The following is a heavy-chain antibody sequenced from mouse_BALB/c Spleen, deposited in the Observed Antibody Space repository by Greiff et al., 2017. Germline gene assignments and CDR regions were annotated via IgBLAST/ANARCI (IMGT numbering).Heavy chain of an antibody. Sequence: EVQLQQSGPELMKPGASVKISCKASGYSFTSYYMHWVKQSHGKSLEWIGYIDPFNGGTSYNQKFKGKATLTVDKSSSTAYMHLSSLTSEDSAVYYCARYDYDGAYWGQGTLVTVSA. CDR3: ARYDYDGAY. CDR2: IDPFNGGT. CDR1: GYSFTSYY. D-gene: IGHD2-4*01. J-gene: IGHJ3*01. V-gene: IGHV1S135*01.